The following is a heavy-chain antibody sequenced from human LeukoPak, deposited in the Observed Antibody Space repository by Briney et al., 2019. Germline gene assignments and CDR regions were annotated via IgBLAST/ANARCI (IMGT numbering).Heavy chain of an antibody. CDR3: AKGQSASSTFDS. J-gene: IGHJ4*02. CDR1: GFTFSSHA. V-gene: IGHV3-23*01. CDR2: IRGSSDVI. Sequence: GGSLRLSCAASGFTFSSHAMSWVRQAPGKGLEWISLIRGSSDVIEYADSVRGRFTFSRDNSKNTVSLQMNNLRAEDTAVYYCAKGQSASSTFDSWGQGTLVTVSS.